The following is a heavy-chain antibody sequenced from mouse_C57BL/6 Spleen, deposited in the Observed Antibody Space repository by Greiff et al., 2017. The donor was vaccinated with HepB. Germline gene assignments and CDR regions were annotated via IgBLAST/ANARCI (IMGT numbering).Heavy chain of an antibody. CDR3: AMNGKGYAMDY. CDR1: GYTFTSYW. Sequence: QVQLQQPGAELVKPGASVKMSCKASGYTFTSYWITWVKQRPGQGLEWIGDIYPGSGSTNYNEKFKGKATLTADTSSSTAYMQLSSLTSEDSAVYYCAMNGKGYAMDYWGQGTSVTVSS. V-gene: IGHV1-55*01. CDR2: IYPGSGST. J-gene: IGHJ4*01.